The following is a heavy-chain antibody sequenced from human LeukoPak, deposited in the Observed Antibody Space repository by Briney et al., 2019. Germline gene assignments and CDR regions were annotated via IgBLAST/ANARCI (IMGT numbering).Heavy chain of an antibody. V-gene: IGHV3-48*02. CDR2: ITRSSSTI. D-gene: IGHD6-6*01. CDR1: GFTFSSYN. J-gene: IGHJ4*02. Sequence: GGSLRLSCAASGFTFSSYNMNWVRQAPGKGLEWVSYITRSSSTIYYADSVKGRFTISRDNAKNSLYLQMNSLRDEDTAVYYCAREYSSSSGSVSDYWGQGTLVTVSS. CDR3: AREYSSSSGSVSDY.